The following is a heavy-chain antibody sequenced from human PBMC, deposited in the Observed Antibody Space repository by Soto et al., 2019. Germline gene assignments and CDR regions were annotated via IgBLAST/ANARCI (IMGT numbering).Heavy chain of an antibody. D-gene: IGHD5-12*01. Sequence: PGGSLRLSCAASGFTFSSYGMHWVRQAPGKGLEWVAVIWYDGSNEYYADSVKGRFTISRDSSTNALYLQMNSLRAEDTAVYYCARDWLSHCFDYWGQGTQVTVSS. CDR2: IWYDGSNE. V-gene: IGHV3-33*08. CDR3: ARDWLSHCFDY. CDR1: GFTFSSYG. J-gene: IGHJ4*02.